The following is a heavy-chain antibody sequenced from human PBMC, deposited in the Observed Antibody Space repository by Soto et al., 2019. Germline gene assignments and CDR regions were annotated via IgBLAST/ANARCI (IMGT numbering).Heavy chain of an antibody. J-gene: IGHJ4*02. V-gene: IGHV1-69*08. CDR2: IIPILGIA. D-gene: IGHD6-19*01. CDR1: GGTFSSYT. CDR3: ARESSGWYVTFDY. Sequence: QVQLVQSGAEVKKPGSSVKVSCKASGGTFSSYTISWVRQAPGQGLEWMGRIIPILGIANYAQKFQGRVTIPADKSTSTAYRELSSLRSEDTAVYYCARESSGWYVTFDYWGQGPLFTVSP.